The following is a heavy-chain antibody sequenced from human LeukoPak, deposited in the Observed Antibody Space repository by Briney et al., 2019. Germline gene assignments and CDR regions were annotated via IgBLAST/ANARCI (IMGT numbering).Heavy chain of an antibody. D-gene: IGHD3-16*01. CDR2: INHNGNVN. J-gene: IGHJ6*02. CDR3: ARGGGLDV. Sequence: GGSLRLSCAASGFTFSSYWMNWARQAPGKGLEWVASINHNGNVNYYVDSVKGRFTISSDNAKNSLYLQMSNLRAEDTAVYFCARGGGLDVWGQGATVTVSS. V-gene: IGHV3-7*03. CDR1: GFTFSSYW.